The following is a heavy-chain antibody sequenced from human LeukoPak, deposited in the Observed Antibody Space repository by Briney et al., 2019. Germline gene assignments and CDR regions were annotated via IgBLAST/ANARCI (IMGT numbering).Heavy chain of an antibody. J-gene: IGHJ4*02. D-gene: IGHD6-19*01. Sequence: PGGSLRLSCAASGFTFSSYAMSWVRQAPGKGLEWVAVISHEGSYQNYADSVKGRFTISRDNSKNMVFLQMNSLSAEDTAVYYCARTREQWQVLDYWGQGTLVTVSS. V-gene: IGHV3-30*03. CDR3: ARTREQWQVLDY. CDR2: ISHEGSYQ. CDR1: GFTFSSYA.